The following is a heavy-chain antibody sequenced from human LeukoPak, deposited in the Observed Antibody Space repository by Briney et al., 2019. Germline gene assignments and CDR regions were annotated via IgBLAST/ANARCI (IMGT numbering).Heavy chain of an antibody. V-gene: IGHV3-23*01. CDR2: ISGSGDST. CDR3: AKDRVAVVVNNWYFDL. D-gene: IGHD3-22*01. J-gene: IGHJ2*01. CDR1: GFTFSNYA. Sequence: GGSLRLSCAASGFTFSNYAMSWVRQAPGKGLEWVSVISGSGDSTYYADSVKGRFTISRDNSKNTLCLQMNSLTAEDTAVYHCAKDRVAVVVNNWYFDLWGRGTLVTVSS.